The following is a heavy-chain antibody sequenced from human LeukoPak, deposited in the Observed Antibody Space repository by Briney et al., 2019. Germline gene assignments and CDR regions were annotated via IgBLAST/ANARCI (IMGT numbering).Heavy chain of an antibody. Sequence: SVKVSCKASGGTFSSYAISWVRQAPGQGLEWMGGIIPIFGTANYAQKFQGRVTITADESTSTAYMELSSLRSEDTAVYYCARAGRMATITSYFDYWGQGTLVTVSS. D-gene: IGHD5-24*01. V-gene: IGHV1-69*13. CDR1: GGTFSSYA. J-gene: IGHJ4*02. CDR3: ARAGRMATITSYFDY. CDR2: IIPIFGTA.